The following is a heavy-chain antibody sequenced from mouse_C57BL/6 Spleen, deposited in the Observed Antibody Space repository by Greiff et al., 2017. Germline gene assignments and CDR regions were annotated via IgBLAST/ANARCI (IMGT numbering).Heavy chain of an antibody. Sequence: VQLQQSGPELVKPGASVKISCKASGYSFTGYYMNWVKQSPEKSLEWIGEINPSTGGTTYKQKFKAKATLTVDKSSSTAYMHLKSLTSEDSAVYYCARRGFYDWGQGTTLTVAS. D-gene: IGHD1-1*01. CDR1: GYSFTGYY. J-gene: IGHJ2*01. V-gene: IGHV1-42*01. CDR2: INPSTGGT. CDR3: ARRGFYD.